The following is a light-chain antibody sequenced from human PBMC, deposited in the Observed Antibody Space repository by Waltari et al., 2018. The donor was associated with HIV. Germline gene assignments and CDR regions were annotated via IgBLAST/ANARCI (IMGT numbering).Light chain of an antibody. Sequence: QSALTQPRSVSGSPGQSVTISCTGTSSDVGGYDYVSWHQQHTGKAHKLLIYDVSKRSSGFPDLFSGSRSRNRASLTFSGRQSEDEADYYCCSYAGSYSVVFGGGTKLTVL. CDR3: CSYAGSYSVV. V-gene: IGLV2-11*01. CDR1: SSDVGGYDY. J-gene: IGLJ2*01. CDR2: DVS.